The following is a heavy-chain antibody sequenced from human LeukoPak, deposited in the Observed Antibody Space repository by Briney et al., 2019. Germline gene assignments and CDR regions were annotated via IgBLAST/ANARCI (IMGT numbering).Heavy chain of an antibody. J-gene: IGHJ4*02. CDR1: GFTFSSYW. CDR2: IKQDGSEK. V-gene: IGHV3-7*01. Sequence: GGSLRLSCAASGFTFSSYWMSWVRQAPGKGREGVANIKQDGSEKYYVDSVKGRFTISRDNAKNSLYLQMNSLRAEDTAVYYCARKYGDYVGCYFDYWGQGTLVTVSS. D-gene: IGHD4-17*01. CDR3: ARKYGDYVGCYFDY.